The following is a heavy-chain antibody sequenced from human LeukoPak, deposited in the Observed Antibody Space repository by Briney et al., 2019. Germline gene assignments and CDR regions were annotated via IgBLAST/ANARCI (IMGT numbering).Heavy chain of an antibody. CDR1: GFTFSSYE. J-gene: IGHJ4*02. CDR2: ISSSNSYI. D-gene: IGHD5-12*01. V-gene: IGHV3-21*01. CDR3: ARDVQVATIYPLDY. Sequence: GGSLRLSCAASGFTFSSYEMNWVRQAPGKGLEWVSSISSSNSYIYYADSVKGRFTISRDNSKNSLYLQMNSLRAEDTAVYYCARDVQVATIYPLDYWGQGTLVTVSS.